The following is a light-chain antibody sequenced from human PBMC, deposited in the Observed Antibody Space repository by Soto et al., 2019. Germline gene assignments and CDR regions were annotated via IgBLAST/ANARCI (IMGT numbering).Light chain of an antibody. CDR1: NIGGKS. Sequence: SSELTQSPSVSVAPGQTASITCGGDNIGGKSVHWYQQRPGQAPVLVVSDDSDRPSGIPERFSGSNSGDTATLTISRVEGGDEADYYCQVWDSSSASFGGGTKVTVL. CDR2: DDS. V-gene: IGLV3-21*02. J-gene: IGLJ3*02. CDR3: QVWDSSSAS.